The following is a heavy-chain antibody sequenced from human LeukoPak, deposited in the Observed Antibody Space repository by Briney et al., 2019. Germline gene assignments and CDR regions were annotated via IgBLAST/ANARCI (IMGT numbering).Heavy chain of an antibody. CDR2: IDYKDGCT. J-gene: IGHJ3*01. D-gene: IGHD1-26*01. CDR1: GFTFSFYS. CDR3: ARVGVNDVFDV. V-gene: IGHV3-64*01. Sequence: GGSLRLSCAASGFTFSFYSMHWVRQAPGRGLEYVSAIDYKDGCTYYANSVKGRFTVSRDNSRNTLYLQMGSLGAEDMAVYYCARVGVNDVFDVWGQGTKVTVSS.